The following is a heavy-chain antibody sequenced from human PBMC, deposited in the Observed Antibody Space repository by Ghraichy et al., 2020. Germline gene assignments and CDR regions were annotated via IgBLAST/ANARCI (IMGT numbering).Heavy chain of an antibody. V-gene: IGHV4-59*01. Sequence: SETLSLTCTVSGGSISSYYWSWIRQPPGKGLEWIGYIYYSGSTNYNPSLKSRVTISVDTSKNQFSLKLSSVTAADTAVYYCARSVTTGLTYYYYYMDVWGKGTTVTVSS. J-gene: IGHJ6*03. CDR2: IYYSGST. D-gene: IGHD1-1*01. CDR3: ARSVTTGLTYYYYYMDV. CDR1: GGSISSYY.